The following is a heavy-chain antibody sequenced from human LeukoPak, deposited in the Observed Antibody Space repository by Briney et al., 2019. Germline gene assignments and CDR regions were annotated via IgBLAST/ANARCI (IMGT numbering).Heavy chain of an antibody. CDR2: IRYDGSNK. D-gene: IGHD2-15*01. Sequence: PGGSLRLSCAASRFTFSSYGMHWVRQAPGKGLEWVAFIRYDGSNKYYADSVKGRFTISRDNSKNTLYLQMNSLRAEDTAVYYCAKLDSELVDYWGQGTLVTVSS. J-gene: IGHJ4*02. CDR3: AKLDSELVDY. V-gene: IGHV3-30*02. CDR1: RFTFSSYG.